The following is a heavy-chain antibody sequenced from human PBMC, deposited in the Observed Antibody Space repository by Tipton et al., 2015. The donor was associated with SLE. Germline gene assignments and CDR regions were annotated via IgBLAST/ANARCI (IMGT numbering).Heavy chain of an antibody. J-gene: IGHJ4*02. D-gene: IGHD6-13*01. CDR1: GGSFSGYY. Sequence: GSLRLSCAVYGGSFSGYYWSWIRQPPGKGLEWIGEINHSGSTNYNPSLKSRVTISVDTSKNQFSLKLSSVTAADTAVYYCARREGIAAAGIIDWGQGTLVTVSS. V-gene: IGHV4-34*01. CDR2: INHSGST. CDR3: ARREGIAAAGIID.